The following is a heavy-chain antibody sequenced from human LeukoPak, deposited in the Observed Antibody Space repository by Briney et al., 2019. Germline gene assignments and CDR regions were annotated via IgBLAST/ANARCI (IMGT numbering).Heavy chain of an antibody. J-gene: IGHJ5*02. D-gene: IGHD6-6*01. V-gene: IGHV7-4-1*02. Sequence: ASVKVSCKASGYTFTSYYMHWVRQAPGQGLEWMGWINTNTGNPTYAQGFTGRFVFSLDTSVSTAYLQISSLKAEDTAVYYCARGPTIAARAKLSENWFDPWGQGTLVTVSS. CDR3: ARGPTIAARAKLSENWFDP. CDR2: INTNTGNP. CDR1: GYTFTSYY.